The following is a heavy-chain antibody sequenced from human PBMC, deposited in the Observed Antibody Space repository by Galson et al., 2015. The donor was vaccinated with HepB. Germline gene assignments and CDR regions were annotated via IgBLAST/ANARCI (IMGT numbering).Heavy chain of an antibody. Sequence: SLRLSCAASGFTFSSYAMSWVRQAPGKGLEWVSAISGSGGSTYYADSVKGRFTISRDNSKNTLYLQMNSLRAEDTAVYYCAIAPALYSSEDYWGQGTLVTVSS. V-gene: IGHV3-23*01. CDR2: ISGSGGST. D-gene: IGHD6-25*01. CDR1: GFTFSSYA. J-gene: IGHJ4*02. CDR3: AIAPALYSSEDY.